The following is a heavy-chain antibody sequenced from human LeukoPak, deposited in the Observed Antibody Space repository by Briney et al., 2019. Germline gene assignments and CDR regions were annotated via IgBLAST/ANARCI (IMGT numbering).Heavy chain of an antibody. J-gene: IGHJ4*02. D-gene: IGHD1-1*01. CDR2: ISHSGST. V-gene: IGHV4-4*02. CDR3: ARVTGTTPFDY. CDR1: GGSISSSNW. Sequence: SETLSLTCAVSGGSISSSNWWSWVRQPPGKGLEWIGEISHSGSTNYNPSLESRVTISVDRSKNQFSLRLNSVTAVDTAVYFCARVTGTTPFDYWGQGTLVTVSS.